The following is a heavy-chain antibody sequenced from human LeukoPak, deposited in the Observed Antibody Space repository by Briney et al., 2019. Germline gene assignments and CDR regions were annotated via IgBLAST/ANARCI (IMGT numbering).Heavy chain of an antibody. Sequence: GGSLRLSCAASGFTFSDYGMHWVRRAPGKELEWVAFIRYDETTKFYADSVEGRFTISRDNSKNTLYLQMTSLRVEDTAVYYCARESGSFIRDYWGQGTLVTVSS. D-gene: IGHD1-26*01. CDR3: ARESGSFIRDY. CDR2: IRYDETTK. CDR1: GFTFSDYG. J-gene: IGHJ4*02. V-gene: IGHV3-30*02.